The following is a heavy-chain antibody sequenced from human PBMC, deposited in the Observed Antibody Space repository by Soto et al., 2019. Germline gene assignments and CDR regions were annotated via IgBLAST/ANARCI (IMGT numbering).Heavy chain of an antibody. D-gene: IGHD3-10*01. CDR1: GYTFTRYG. CDR2: ISAYNGNT. Sequence: ASVKVSCKASGYTFTRYGISWVRQAPGQGLEWMGWISAYNGNTNYAQKLQGRVPMTTDTSTSTAYMELRSLRSDDTAVYYCARGITMVGGSGANNGFDPWGQGTLVTVSS. CDR3: ARGITMVGGSGANNGFDP. J-gene: IGHJ5*02. V-gene: IGHV1-18*01.